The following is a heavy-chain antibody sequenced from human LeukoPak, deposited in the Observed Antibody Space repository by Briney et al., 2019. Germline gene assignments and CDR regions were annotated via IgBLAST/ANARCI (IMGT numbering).Heavy chain of an antibody. CDR2: TYYRSTWYN. CDR1: GDSVSSNSVT. J-gene: IGHJ5*02. Sequence: SQTLSLTCAISGDSVSSNSVTWNWIRQSPSRGLEWLGRTYYRSTWYNDYAVSVRGRITVNPDTSKNQFSLHLNPVTPEDTAVYYCARRLTQYDCFDPWGQGILVTVSS. CDR3: ARRLTQYDCFDP. V-gene: IGHV6-1*01. D-gene: IGHD2-2*01.